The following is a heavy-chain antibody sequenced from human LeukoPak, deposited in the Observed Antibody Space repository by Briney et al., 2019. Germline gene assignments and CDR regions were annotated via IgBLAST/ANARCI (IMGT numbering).Heavy chain of an antibody. D-gene: IGHD3-3*01. J-gene: IGHJ6*02. CDR3: ARGRGGHYDFWSGYYLLGYYYYGMDV. V-gene: IGHV1-2*02. Sequence: AASVKVSCKASGYTFTGYYMHWVRPAPGQGLEWMGWINPNSGGTNYAQKFQGRVTMTRDTSISTAYMGLSRLRSDDTAVYYCARGRGGHYDFWSGYYLLGYYYYGMDVWGQGTTVTVSS. CDR1: GYTFTGYY. CDR2: INPNSGGT.